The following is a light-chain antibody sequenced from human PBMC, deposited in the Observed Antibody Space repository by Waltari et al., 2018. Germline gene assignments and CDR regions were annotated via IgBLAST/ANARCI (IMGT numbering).Light chain of an antibody. CDR1: STDVAGYDP. CDR3: SSYAGGSSLM. V-gene: IGLV2-8*01. Sequence: QSALTQPPSASGSPGQSITISRTGLSTDVAGYDPVFWYQHHPGKAPNPLIYEITTRPSGFPDRFSGSKSDNTASLAVSGLQAEDEADYYCSSYAGGSSLMFGGGTKLTVL. J-gene: IGLJ3*02. CDR2: EIT.